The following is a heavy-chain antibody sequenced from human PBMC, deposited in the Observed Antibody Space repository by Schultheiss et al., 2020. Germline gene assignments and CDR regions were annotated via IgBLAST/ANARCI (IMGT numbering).Heavy chain of an antibody. CDR2: INHSGST. J-gene: IGHJ4*02. V-gene: IGHV4-34*01. CDR3: AILGIAVAGTTDY. D-gene: IGHD6-19*01. Sequence: SATLSLTCAVYGGSFSGYYWSWIRQPPGKGLEWIGEINHSGSTNYNPSLKSRVTISVDTSKNQFSLKLSSVTAADTAVYYCAILGIAVAGTTDYWGQGTLVTVSS. CDR1: GGSFSGYY.